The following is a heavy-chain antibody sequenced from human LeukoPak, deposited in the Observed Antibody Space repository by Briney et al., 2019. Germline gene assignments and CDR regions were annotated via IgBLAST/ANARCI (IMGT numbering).Heavy chain of an antibody. Sequence: GGSLRLSCAASGFTFSSYGMNWVRQAPGKGLQWVAFTWYDGSNKYYADSLKGRFTISRDNSKNTLYLQMNSLRAEDTAVYYCARAHITYMDVWGKGTTVTVSS. J-gene: IGHJ6*03. D-gene: IGHD1-14*01. V-gene: IGHV3-30*02. CDR1: GFTFSSYG. CDR2: TWYDGSNK. CDR3: ARAHITYMDV.